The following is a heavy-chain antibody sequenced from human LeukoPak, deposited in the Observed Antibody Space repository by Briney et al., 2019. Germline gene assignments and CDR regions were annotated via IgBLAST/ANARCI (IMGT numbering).Heavy chain of an antibody. CDR1: TSR. Sequence: ASVKVSCKATSRISWVRQAPGPGLEWMGWIGTYGGDTYYAQKFQGRITVTTDTSTSTVYMELRNLRSDGTAVYYCARDLWNFYDDSGYNRDFDSWGQGTLVTVSS. CDR3: ARDLWNFYDDSGYNRDFDS. D-gene: IGHD3-22*01. V-gene: IGHV1-18*01. CDR2: IGTYGGDT. J-gene: IGHJ5*01.